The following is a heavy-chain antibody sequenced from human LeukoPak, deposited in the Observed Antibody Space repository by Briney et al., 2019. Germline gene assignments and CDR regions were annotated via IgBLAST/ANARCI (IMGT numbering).Heavy chain of an antibody. J-gene: IGHJ5*02. CDR2: IYPGDSRT. Sequence: GESLKISCKGFGYNFANYWIGWVRQMPGKGLELMGVIYPGDSRTRYNPSFQGQVTFSADKSISTAYLQWISLKASDTAVYYCLCRDFSGPWSGPSGQGTLVTVSS. V-gene: IGHV5-51*01. CDR3: LCRDFSGPWSGP. D-gene: IGHD6-25*01. CDR1: GYNFANYW.